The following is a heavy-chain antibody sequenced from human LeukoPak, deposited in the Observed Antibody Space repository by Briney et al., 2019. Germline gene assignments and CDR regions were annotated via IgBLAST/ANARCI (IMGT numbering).Heavy chain of an antibody. CDR2: ISGSVGRT. V-gene: IGHV3-23*01. Sequence: PGGSLRLSCAASGFTFSSYAMNWVRQAPGKGLEGVSSISGSVGRTFYADSVKGRFTISRDNSKNTLYLQMNSLRAEDTALYYCAKDHHADTAMVSWGQGTLVTVSS. J-gene: IGHJ4*02. D-gene: IGHD5-18*01. CDR1: GFTFSSYA. CDR3: AKDHHADTAMVS.